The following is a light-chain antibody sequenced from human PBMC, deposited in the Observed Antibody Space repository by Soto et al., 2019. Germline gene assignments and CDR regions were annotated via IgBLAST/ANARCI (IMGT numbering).Light chain of an antibody. CDR2: GAS. CDR1: QSVSSSY. Sequence: EIVLTQSPGTLSLSPGERATLSCRASQSVSSSYLAWYQQKPGQAPRLLIYGASSRATGIPERFSGSGSGTDFTLTISRLEPEDFAVYYCQQYGSSPLTFGGGTKVDIK. V-gene: IGKV3-20*01. J-gene: IGKJ4*01. CDR3: QQYGSSPLT.